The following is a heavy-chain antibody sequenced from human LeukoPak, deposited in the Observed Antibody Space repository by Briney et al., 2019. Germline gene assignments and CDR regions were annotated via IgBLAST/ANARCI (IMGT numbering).Heavy chain of an antibody. CDR1: GYTFTGYY. CDR2: INPNSGGT. D-gene: IGHD3-3*01. J-gene: IGHJ5*02. Sequence: ASVKVSCKASGYTFTGYYMHWVRQAPGQGLEWMGWINPNSGGTNYAQKFQGRATMTRDTSISTAYMELSRLRSDDTAVYYCARGPRVVFGVVILLNWFDPWGQGTLVTVSS. CDR3: ARGPRVVFGVVILLNWFDP. V-gene: IGHV1-2*02.